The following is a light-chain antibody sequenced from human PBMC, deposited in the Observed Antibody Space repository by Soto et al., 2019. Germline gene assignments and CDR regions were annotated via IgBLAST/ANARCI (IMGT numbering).Light chain of an antibody. CDR1: NLGRSS. Sequence: SYVPTQPPSVSVAPGLTARITCGGHNLGRSSVQWFQQKPGQAPVLVVYDDSDRPLGIPERFSGSNSGDTATLTVNRVEAGDEADYFCLVWDHNADFVVFGGGTKLTVL. CDR3: LVWDHNADFVV. CDR2: DDS. J-gene: IGLJ2*01. V-gene: IGLV3-21*02.